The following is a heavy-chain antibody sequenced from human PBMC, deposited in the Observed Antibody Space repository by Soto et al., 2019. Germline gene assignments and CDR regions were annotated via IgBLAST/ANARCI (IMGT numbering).Heavy chain of an antibody. CDR2: INHSGST. V-gene: IGHV4-34*01. D-gene: IGHD3-16*02. J-gene: IGHJ6*02. CDR3: ARGDYVWGSYRYYYGMDA. Sequence: SETLSLTCAVYGGSFSGYYWSWIRQPPGKGLEWIGEINHSGSTNYNPSLKSRVTISVDTSKNQFSLKLSSVTAADTAVYYCARGDYVWGSYRYYYGMDAWGQGTTVTVSS. CDR1: GGSFSGYY.